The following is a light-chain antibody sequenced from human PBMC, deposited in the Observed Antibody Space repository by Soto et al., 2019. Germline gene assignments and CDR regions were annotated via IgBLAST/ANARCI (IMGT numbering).Light chain of an antibody. J-gene: IGKJ1*01. CDR2: GAS. CDR1: QSLNRD. Sequence: IVMTQSPATLSMSPGERATLSCRASQSLNRDLAWYQQKPGQSPSLLIFGASIRATGIPARFSGSGSGTEFTLTIGSLQSEDCALYCCQQYNNWPGTFGQGTKVEI. CDR3: QQYNNWPGT. V-gene: IGKV3-15*01.